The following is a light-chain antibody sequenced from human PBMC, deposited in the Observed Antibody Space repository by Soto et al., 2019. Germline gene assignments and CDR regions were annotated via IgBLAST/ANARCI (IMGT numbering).Light chain of an antibody. CDR2: RND. V-gene: IGLV1-47*01. Sequence: QSVLTQPPSASGTPGQRVTISCSGSSSNIGTNYLYWYQQLPGTAPKLLIYRNDQRPSGVPDRFSGSKSDTSASLAISGLRSEDEADYYCATWDDSLNGRVFGGETKLTVL. J-gene: IGLJ2*01. CDR1: SSNIGTNY. CDR3: ATWDDSLNGRV.